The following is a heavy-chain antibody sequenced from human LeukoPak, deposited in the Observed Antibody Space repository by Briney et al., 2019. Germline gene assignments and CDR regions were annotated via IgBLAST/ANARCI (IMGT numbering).Heavy chain of an antibody. Sequence: PGGSLRLSCAASGFTFSSYAMSWVRQAPGKGLEWVSAISGSGDSTNYADSVKGRFTISRDNSKNSLYLQMNSLRGDDTAVYYCARGAHFWTAYYAGGWFDPWGQGTLVTVSS. CDR3: ARGAHFWTAYYAGGWFDP. J-gene: IGHJ5*02. CDR1: GFTFSSYA. V-gene: IGHV3-23*01. CDR2: ISGSGDST. D-gene: IGHD3/OR15-3a*01.